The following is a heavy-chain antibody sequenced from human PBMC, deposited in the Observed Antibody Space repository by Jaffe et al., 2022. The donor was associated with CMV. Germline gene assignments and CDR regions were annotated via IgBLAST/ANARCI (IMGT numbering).Heavy chain of an antibody. V-gene: IGHV3-30*18. Sequence: QVQLVESGGGVVQPGRSLRLSCAASGFTFRSYGIHWVRQAPGKGLEWVALISYDGSNKFYADSVKGRFTISRDNSKNTMSLQMNSLRAEDTAVYYCAKDLRRFPGYINGWTYRNNAMDVWGQGTTVTVSS. CDR3: AKDLRRFPGYINGWTYRNNAMDV. J-gene: IGHJ6*02. CDR2: ISYDGSNK. CDR1: GFTFRSYG. D-gene: IGHD6-19*01.